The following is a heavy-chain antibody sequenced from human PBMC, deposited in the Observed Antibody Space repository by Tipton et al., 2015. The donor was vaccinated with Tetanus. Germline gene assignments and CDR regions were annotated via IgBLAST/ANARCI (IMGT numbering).Heavy chain of an antibody. CDR3: AGLSSSANDAHGFDI. J-gene: IGHJ3*02. CDR2: VYNSGST. D-gene: IGHD3-22*01. V-gene: IGHV4-4*07. Sequence: GLVKPSETLSLTCTVSGASISSYYWSWIRQPAGKGLEWIGRVYNSGSTDYNPPLKSRLAMSLDTSKNQFSLSLRSVTAADTAVYYCAGLSSSANDAHGFDIWGQGTMVTVSS. CDR1: GASISSYY.